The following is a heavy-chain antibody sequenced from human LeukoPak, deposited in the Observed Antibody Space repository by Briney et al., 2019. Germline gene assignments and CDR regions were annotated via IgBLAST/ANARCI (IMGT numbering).Heavy chain of an antibody. CDR3: AKVFCSPSSTSCYSRGNDAFDI. J-gene: IGHJ3*02. D-gene: IGHD2-2*02. CDR1: GGSISCYY. V-gene: IGHV4-59*01. CDR2: IYYSGST. Sequence: SETLSLTCTVSGGSISCYYWSWIRQPPGKGLEWIGYIYYSGSTNYNPSLKSRVTISVDTSKNQFSLKLSSVTAADTAVYYCAKVFCSPSSTSCYSRGNDAFDIWGQGTMVTVSS.